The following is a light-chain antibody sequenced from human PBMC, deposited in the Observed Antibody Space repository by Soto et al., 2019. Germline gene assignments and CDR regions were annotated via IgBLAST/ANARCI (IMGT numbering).Light chain of an antibody. Sequence: DIQMTQSPSSLSASVGDRVTITCRASQGISNYLVWYQQKPGKVPKLLIYAASTLQSGVPSRFSGSGSGTYSPLTISRVQAEDVANYYCQSNNGAPWTFGQGTKVEIK. CDR2: AAS. V-gene: IGKV1-27*01. J-gene: IGKJ1*01. CDR3: QSNNGAPWT. CDR1: QGISNY.